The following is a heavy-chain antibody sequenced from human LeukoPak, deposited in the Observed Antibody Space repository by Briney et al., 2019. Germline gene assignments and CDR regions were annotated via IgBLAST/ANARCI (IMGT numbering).Heavy chain of an antibody. CDR1: GFTFSNYA. CDR2: ISGSGGIT. V-gene: IGHV3-23*01. CDR3: ARGGSYLSAFDI. J-gene: IGHJ3*02. Sequence: GGSLRLSCVASGFTFSNYAIHWVRQAPGKGLEWVSGISGSGGITYYADSVKGRFTISRDNSKNTLYLQMNSLRAEDTAVYYCARGGSYLSAFDIWGQGTMVTVSS. D-gene: IGHD1-26*01.